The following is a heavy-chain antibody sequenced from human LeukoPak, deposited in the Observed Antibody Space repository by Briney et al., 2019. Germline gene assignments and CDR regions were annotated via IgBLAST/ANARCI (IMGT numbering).Heavy chain of an antibody. CDR3: AREKSKTNGKQSYYYYYYGMDV. Sequence: ASVKVSCKASGYTFTGYYMHWVRQAPGQRLEWMGWINAGNGNTKYSQKFQGRVTIARDTSASTAYMELSSLRSEDTAVYYCAREKSKTNGKQSYYYYYYGMDVWGQGTTVTVSS. D-gene: IGHD1-7*01. CDR2: INAGNGNT. V-gene: IGHV1-3*01. J-gene: IGHJ6*02. CDR1: GYTFTGYY.